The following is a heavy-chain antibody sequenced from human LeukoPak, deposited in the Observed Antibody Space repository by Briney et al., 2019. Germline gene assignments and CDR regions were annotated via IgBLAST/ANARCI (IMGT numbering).Heavy chain of an antibody. Sequence: SVTLSLTCAVSGGSISSSNWWSRVRQPPGKGLEWIGEIYHSGSTNYNPSLKSRVTISVDKSKNQFSLKLSSVTAADTAVYYCARVGLDPLLLWFGELSPIFDYWGQGTLVTVSS. V-gene: IGHV4-4*02. D-gene: IGHD3-10*01. CDR3: ARVGLDPLLLWFGELSPIFDY. CDR2: IYHSGST. J-gene: IGHJ4*02. CDR1: GGSISSSNW.